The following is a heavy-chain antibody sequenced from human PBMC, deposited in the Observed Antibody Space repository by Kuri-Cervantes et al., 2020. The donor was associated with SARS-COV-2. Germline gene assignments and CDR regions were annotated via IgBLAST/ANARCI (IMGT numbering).Heavy chain of an antibody. CDR1: GFTFSSYA. CDR3: ARDLMSGWYELAGLWY. Sequence: GESLKISCAASGFTFSSYAMSWVRQAPGKGLEWVAVIWYDGSNKYYADSVKGRFTISRDNSKNTVYLQMNSLRDEDTAVYYCARDLMSGWYELAGLWYWGQGTLVTVSS. V-gene: IGHV3-33*08. J-gene: IGHJ4*02. D-gene: IGHD6-19*01. CDR2: IWYDGSNK.